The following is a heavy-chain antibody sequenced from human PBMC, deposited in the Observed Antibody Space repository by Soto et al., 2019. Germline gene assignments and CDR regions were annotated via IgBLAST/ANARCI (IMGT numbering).Heavy chain of an antibody. CDR3: ARAERGYSYGTFDY. CDR1: GFTFSDYY. Sequence: PGGSLRLSCAASGFTFSDYYMSWIRQAPGKGLEWVSYISGSSSYTNYADSVKGRFTISRDNAKNSLYLQMNSLRAEDTAVYYCARAERGYSYGTFDYWGQGTLVTVLL. J-gene: IGHJ4*02. D-gene: IGHD5-18*01. CDR2: ISGSSSYT. V-gene: IGHV3-11*05.